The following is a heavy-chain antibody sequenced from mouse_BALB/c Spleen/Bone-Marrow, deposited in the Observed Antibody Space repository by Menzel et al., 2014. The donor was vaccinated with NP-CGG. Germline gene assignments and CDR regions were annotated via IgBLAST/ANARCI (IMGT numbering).Heavy chain of an antibody. CDR2: INPSNGGT. CDR1: GYTFTSYY. CDR3: TRGGWLAIDY. D-gene: IGHD2-3*01. Sequence: QVQLKQSGAELVKPGASVKLSCKASGYTFTSYYMYWVKQRPGQGLEWIGEINPSNGGTNFNEKFKSKATLTVDKSSSTAYMQLSSLTSEDSAVYYCTRGGWLAIDYWGQGTSVTVSS. V-gene: IGHV1S81*02. J-gene: IGHJ4*01.